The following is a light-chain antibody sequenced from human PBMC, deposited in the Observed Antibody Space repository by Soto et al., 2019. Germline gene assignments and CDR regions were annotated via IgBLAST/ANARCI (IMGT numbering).Light chain of an antibody. CDR3: QQTNSFPVT. CDR1: QGINGW. J-gene: IGKJ3*01. V-gene: IGKV1-12*01. CDR2: TAS. Sequence: IQMTQSPSSVSASVGDRVTITCRASQGINGWLAWYQQKPGKAPKLLIYTASRLQSGVPSRFSGSGSGADVTHTISSLQPEDFAKYDCQQTNSFPVTFGPGTTLHIK.